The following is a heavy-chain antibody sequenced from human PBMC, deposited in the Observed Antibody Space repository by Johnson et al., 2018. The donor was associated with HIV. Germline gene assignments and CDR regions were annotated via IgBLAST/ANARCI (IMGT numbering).Heavy chain of an antibody. CDR2: ISWDGGST. D-gene: IGHD2-21*02. J-gene: IGHJ3*01. Sequence: VQLVESGGVVVQPGGSLRLSCAASGFTFDDYAMHWVRQAPGKGLEWVSLISWDGGSTYYADSVKGRFTISRDNSKSRLDLQTDRLRADDTAVYYCARDVIVGGGGGDCYSTHWGQGTMVTVSS. CDR1: GFTFDDYA. V-gene: IGHV3-43D*04. CDR3: ARDVIVGGGGGDCYSTH.